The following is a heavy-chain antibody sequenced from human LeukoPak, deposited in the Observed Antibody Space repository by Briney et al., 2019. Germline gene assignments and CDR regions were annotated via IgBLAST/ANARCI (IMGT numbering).Heavy chain of an antibody. CDR2: INPNSGGT. CDR3: ARAGGGNSGFDY. V-gene: IGHV1-2*02. D-gene: IGHD4-23*01. Sequence: GASVKVSCKASGYTFTGYYMHWVRQAPGQGLEWMGWINPNSGGTNYAQKLQGRVTMTTDTSTSTAYMELRSLRSDDTAVYYCARAGGGNSGFDYWGQGTLVTVSS. J-gene: IGHJ4*02. CDR1: GYTFTGYY.